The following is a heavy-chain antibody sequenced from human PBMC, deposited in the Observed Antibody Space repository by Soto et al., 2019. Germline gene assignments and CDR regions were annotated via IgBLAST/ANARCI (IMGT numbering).Heavy chain of an antibody. CDR2: IYYSGSI. V-gene: IGHV4-30-4*01. Sequence: SETLSLTCTVSGGSISSGDYFWTWIRQPPGKGLEWIGHIYYSGSISYNPSLKSRVAISSDTSKNQFSMKLSSVTAADTAVYYCASVRFCITTSCYPSNWFGPWGQGTLVT. CDR3: ASVRFCITTSCYPSNWFGP. CDR1: GGSISSGDYF. J-gene: IGHJ5*02. D-gene: IGHD2-2*01.